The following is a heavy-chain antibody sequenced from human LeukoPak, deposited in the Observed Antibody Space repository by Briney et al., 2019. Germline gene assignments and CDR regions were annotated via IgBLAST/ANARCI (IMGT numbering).Heavy chain of an antibody. Sequence: PGRSLRLSCAASGFTFSSYGMHWVRQAPGKGLEWVAVIWYDGSNKYYADSVKGRFTISRDNSKNTLYLQMNSLRAEDTAVYYCARDGCSSISCYTSWFDPWGQGTLVTVSS. D-gene: IGHD2-2*02. CDR2: IWYDGSNK. J-gene: IGHJ5*02. CDR3: ARDGCSSISCYTSWFDP. V-gene: IGHV3-33*01. CDR1: GFTFSSYG.